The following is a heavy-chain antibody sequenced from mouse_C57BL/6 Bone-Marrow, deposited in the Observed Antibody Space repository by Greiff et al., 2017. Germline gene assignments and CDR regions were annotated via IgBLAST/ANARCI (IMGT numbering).Heavy chain of an antibody. CDR1: GYAFSSSW. V-gene: IGHV1-82*01. D-gene: IGHD2-1*01. J-gene: IGHJ2*01. CDR2: IYPGDGDT. Sequence: VQLQQSGPELVKPGASVKISCKASGYAFSSSWMNWVKQRPGKGLEWIGRIYPGDGDTNYNGKFKGKATLTADKSSSTAYMQLSSLTSEDSAVYFCARWGNYVDFDYWGQGTTLTVSS. CDR3: ARWGNYVDFDY.